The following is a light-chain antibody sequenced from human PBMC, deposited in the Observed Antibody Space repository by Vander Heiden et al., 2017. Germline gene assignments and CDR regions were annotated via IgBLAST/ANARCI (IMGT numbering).Light chain of an antibody. J-gene: IGKJ4*01. V-gene: IGKV1-33*01. CDR2: DAS. Sequence: GDRVTITCQASPDISNYLNWYQQKPGKAPKLLIYDASNLETGVPSRFSGSGSGTDFTFTISSLQPEDIATYYCQQYPPLTFGGGTKVEIK. CDR3: QQYPPLT. CDR1: PDISNY.